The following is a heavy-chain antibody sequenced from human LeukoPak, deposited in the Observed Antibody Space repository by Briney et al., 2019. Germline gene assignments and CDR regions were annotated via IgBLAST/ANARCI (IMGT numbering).Heavy chain of an antibody. J-gene: IGHJ6*02. V-gene: IGHV4-59*02. CDR3: ARDGSNWSNDYYHGVDV. Sequence: ASETLSLTCTVSGDSVTTYYWSWIRQPPGKGLEWLGYIYYSGSATYNPSFKSRVTISVDTSKNQFSLKLSSVTAADTAVYYCARDGSNWSNDYYHGVDVWGQGTTVTVSS. CDR1: GDSVTTYY. CDR2: IYYSGSA. D-gene: IGHD4-11*01.